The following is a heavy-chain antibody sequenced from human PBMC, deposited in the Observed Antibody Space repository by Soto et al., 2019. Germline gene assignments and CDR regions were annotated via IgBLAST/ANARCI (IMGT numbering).Heavy chain of an antibody. Sequence: GSLRLSFAASGFTFGSYAMSWVRLAPGKGLEWVSVAGPSGSSTFYADSVRGRFTISRDNVENTLYLQMNSLRVADTALYFCARTYYYDSTGYYRTFDYWGQGTLVTVSS. J-gene: IGHJ4*02. CDR1: GFTFGSYA. V-gene: IGHV3-23*01. CDR3: ARTYYYDSTGYYRTFDY. CDR2: AGPSGSST. D-gene: IGHD3-22*01.